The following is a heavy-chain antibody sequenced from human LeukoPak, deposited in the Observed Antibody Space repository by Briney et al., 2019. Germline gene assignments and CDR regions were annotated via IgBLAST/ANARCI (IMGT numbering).Heavy chain of an antibody. V-gene: IGHV4-59*01. CDR1: GGSISSYY. J-gene: IGHJ4*02. CDR2: IYYSGST. D-gene: IGHD3-22*01. Sequence: PSETLSLTCTVSGGSISSYYWSWIRQPPGKGLEWIGYIYYSGSTNCNPSLESRVTISVDTSKNQFSLNLSSVTAADTAAYYCARGNSYNYGDFDYWGQGTLVTVSS. CDR3: ARGNSYNYGDFDY.